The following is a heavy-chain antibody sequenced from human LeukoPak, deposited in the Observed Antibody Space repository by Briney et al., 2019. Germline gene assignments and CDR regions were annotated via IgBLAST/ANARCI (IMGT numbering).Heavy chain of an antibody. CDR1: GFTFSAYA. CDR3: VKITSVTGGDC. V-gene: IGHV3-64D*09. CDR2: ISSNGGSS. Sequence: PGGSLRPSCSASGFTFSAYAMYWVRQAPGKGLEYVSGISSNGGSSFCADSVKGRFTISRDNSKNTLYLQMSSLRAEDTAVYYCVKITSVTGGDCWGQGTRLTVSS. J-gene: IGHJ4*02. D-gene: IGHD1-1*01.